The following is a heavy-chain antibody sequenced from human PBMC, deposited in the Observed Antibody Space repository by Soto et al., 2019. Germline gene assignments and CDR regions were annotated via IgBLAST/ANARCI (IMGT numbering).Heavy chain of an antibody. Sequence: ASVKVSCKSSGYTFTSYGISWVRQAPGQRREWMGWISAYNGNTNYAQKLQGRVTMTTDTSTSTAYMELRSLRSDDTAVYYCAISSGYCSGGSCYDKAVDYWRQGTLVTVSS. CDR2: ISAYNGNT. CDR3: AISSGYCSGGSCYDKAVDY. J-gene: IGHJ4*02. D-gene: IGHD2-15*01. V-gene: IGHV1-18*01. CDR1: GYTFTSYG.